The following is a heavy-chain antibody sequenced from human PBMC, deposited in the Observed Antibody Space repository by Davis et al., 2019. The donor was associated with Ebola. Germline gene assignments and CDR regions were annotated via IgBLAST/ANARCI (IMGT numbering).Heavy chain of an antibody. CDR3: ARAFRAFYYYYGMDV. D-gene: IGHD3-10*01. V-gene: IGHV4-34*01. CDR1: GGSFSGYY. CDR2: INHSGST. Sequence: MPSETLSLTCAVYGGSFSGYYWSWIRQPPGKGLEWIGEINHSGSTNYNPSLKSRVTMSVDTSKNQFSLKLSSVTAADTAVYYCARAFRAFYYYYGMDVWGQGTTVTVSS. J-gene: IGHJ6*02.